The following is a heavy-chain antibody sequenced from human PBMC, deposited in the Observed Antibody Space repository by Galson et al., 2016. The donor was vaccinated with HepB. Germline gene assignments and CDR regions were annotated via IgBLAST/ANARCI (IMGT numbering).Heavy chain of an antibody. Sequence: SLRLSCAGSGFLFRSYGMNWVRQAPGKGLEWVSSISSSSTYIRYADSVKGRFTISRDNAKNSLYLQLNSLRAEDTAVYYCARQSVDRGWGIWSWGQGTLVTVSS. D-gene: IGHD3-16*01. V-gene: IGHV3-21*01. CDR1: GFLFRSYG. CDR3: ARQSVDRGWGIWS. CDR2: ISSSSTYI. J-gene: IGHJ4*02.